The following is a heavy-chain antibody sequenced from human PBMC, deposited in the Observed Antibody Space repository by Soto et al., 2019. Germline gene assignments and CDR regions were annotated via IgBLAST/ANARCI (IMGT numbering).Heavy chain of an antibody. J-gene: IGHJ4*02. V-gene: IGHV3-30*03. D-gene: IGHD6-13*01. CDR1: GFTFSSYG. Sequence: ESGGGVVQPGRSLRLSCAASGFTFSSYGMHWVRQAPGKGLEWVAVISYDGSNKYYADSVKGRFTISRDNSKNTLYLQMNSLRAEDTAVYYCASFSSSRTPCWGQGTLVTVSS. CDR3: ASFSSSRTPC. CDR2: ISYDGSNK.